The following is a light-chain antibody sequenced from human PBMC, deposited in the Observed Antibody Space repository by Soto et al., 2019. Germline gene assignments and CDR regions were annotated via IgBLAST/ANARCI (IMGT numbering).Light chain of an antibody. V-gene: IGKV3-20*01. CDR1: QSISSNY. CDR3: QQYGSSPLT. Sequence: EIVLTQSPGTLSLSPGERATLSCRASQSISSNYLAWYHQKPGQAPRLLIHGASRRAYGIPDRFSGSGSGTYFTLTISRLESQDFAVYYCQQYGSSPLTFGGGTKVEI. CDR2: GAS. J-gene: IGKJ4*01.